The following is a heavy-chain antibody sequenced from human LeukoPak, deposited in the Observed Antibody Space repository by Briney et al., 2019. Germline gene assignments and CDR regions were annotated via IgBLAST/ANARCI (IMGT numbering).Heavy chain of an antibody. CDR2: ISGSGGST. Sequence: GGSLRLSCAASGFTFSSYAMSWVRQAPGKGLEWVSAISGSGGSTYYADSVKGRFTTSRDNSKNTLYLQMNSLRAEDTAVYYCAKELRTYCSGGSCYWAKYFDYWGQGTLVTVSS. D-gene: IGHD2-15*01. CDR3: AKELRTYCSGGSCYWAKYFDY. CDR1: GFTFSSYA. V-gene: IGHV3-23*01. J-gene: IGHJ4*02.